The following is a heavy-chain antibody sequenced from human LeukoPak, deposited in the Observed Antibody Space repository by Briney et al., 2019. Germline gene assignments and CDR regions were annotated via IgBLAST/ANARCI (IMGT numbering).Heavy chain of an antibody. D-gene: IGHD3-3*01. CDR2: ISAYNGNT. CDR1: GYTFTSYG. V-gene: IGHV1-18*01. CDR3: ARARLSLGWFDP. J-gene: IGHJ5*02. Sequence: ASVKVSCKASGYTFTSYGISWVRQAPGQGLEWMGWISAYNGNTNYAQKLQGRVTMTTDTSTSTAYMELRSPRSDDTAVYYCARARLSLGWFDPWGQGTLVTVSS.